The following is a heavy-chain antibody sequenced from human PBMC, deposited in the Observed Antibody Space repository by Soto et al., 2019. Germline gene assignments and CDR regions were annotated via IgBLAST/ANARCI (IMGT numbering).Heavy chain of an antibody. CDR3: ARDSYRGDVVLTPAPYGNDY. V-gene: IGHV3-30*03. CDR2: ILFDGNRK. CDR1: EFTFKSYG. J-gene: IGHJ4*02. Sequence: QMQLVESGGGVVQPGRSLRLSCAASEFTFKSYGMHWVRQAPGKGLAWVAVILFDGNRKHYADSVRGRFTISRDNSKNTLYLQMNSLRTEDTAIYYCARDSYRGDVVLTPAPYGNDYWGRGTLVTVSS. D-gene: IGHD2-2*01.